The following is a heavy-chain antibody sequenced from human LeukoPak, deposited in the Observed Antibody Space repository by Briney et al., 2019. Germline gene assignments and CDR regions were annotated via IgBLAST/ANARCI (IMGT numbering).Heavy chain of an antibody. CDR3: ARDRLQFCDY. Sequence: GGSLRLSCAASGFTFSSYAMSWVRQAPGKGLEWVSAISGSGGSTYYADSVKGRFTISRDNSKNTLYLQMNSLRAEDAAVYYCARDRLQFCDYWGQGTLVTVSS. CDR2: ISGSGGST. CDR1: GFTFSSYA. V-gene: IGHV3-23*01. J-gene: IGHJ4*02. D-gene: IGHD4-4*01.